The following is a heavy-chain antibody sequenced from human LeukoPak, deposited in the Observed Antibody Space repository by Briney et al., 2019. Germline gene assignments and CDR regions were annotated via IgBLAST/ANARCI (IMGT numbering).Heavy chain of an antibody. J-gene: IGHJ3*01. V-gene: IGHV5-51*01. CDR1: GYSFTNCW. CDR2: IYPGESDT. Sequence: GEALKTSCKGSGYSFTNCWIVWVRQLPGKGLEWVGVIYPGESDTRYSPSFQGHVTISADKSITTAYLHWSSVKASDTAIYYCASRRGLGANDAFDVWGQGTMVTVSS. D-gene: IGHD1-26*01. CDR3: ASRRGLGANDAFDV.